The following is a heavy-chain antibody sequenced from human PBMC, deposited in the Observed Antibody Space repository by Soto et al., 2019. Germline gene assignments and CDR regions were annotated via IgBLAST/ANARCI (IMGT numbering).Heavy chain of an antibody. Sequence: VQLVESGGGLVQPGGSLRLSCAASGFTFSSYEMNWVRQAPGKGLEWIGEINHSGSTNYNPSLKSRVTISVDTSKNQFSLKLSSVTAADTAVYYCARGRDDSSGYYGYYYYGMDVWGQGTTVTVSS. J-gene: IGHJ6*02. D-gene: IGHD3-22*01. V-gene: IGHV4-34*01. CDR2: INHSGST. CDR3: ARGRDDSSGYYGYYYYGMDV. CDR1: GFTFSSYE.